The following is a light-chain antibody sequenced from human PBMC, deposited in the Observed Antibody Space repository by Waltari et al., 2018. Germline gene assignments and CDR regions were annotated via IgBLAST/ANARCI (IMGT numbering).Light chain of an antibody. Sequence: DIQMTQSPSSLSASVGDRVTITCRTSQTISSYVNWYQQKPGKAPEVLIFAASSLQRGVPSRFSGSGSGTEFTLTITSLQPEDFATYYCQQTYTLPPWTFGQGTKVEVK. CDR2: AAS. V-gene: IGKV1-39*01. J-gene: IGKJ1*01. CDR1: QTISSY. CDR3: QQTYTLPPWT.